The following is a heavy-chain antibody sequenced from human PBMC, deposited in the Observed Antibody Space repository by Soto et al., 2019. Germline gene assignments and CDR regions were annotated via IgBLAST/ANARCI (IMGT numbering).Heavy chain of an antibody. CDR1: VYRFTSYW. Sequence: PGESLKISCKGSVYRFTSYWIGWVRQVPGKGLEWMGIIYTGDSDTRYSPSFQGQVTISADKSISTAYLQWSSLKASDTAIYYWAIRGASQWLKFWGQGTLVTVSS. D-gene: IGHD6-19*01. J-gene: IGHJ4*02. CDR2: IYTGDSDT. V-gene: IGHV5-51*01. CDR3: AIRGASQWLKF.